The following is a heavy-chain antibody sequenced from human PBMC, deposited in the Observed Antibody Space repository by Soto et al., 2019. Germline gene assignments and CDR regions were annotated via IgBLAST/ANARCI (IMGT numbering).Heavy chain of an antibody. D-gene: IGHD3-22*01. CDR3: AKTYYYDSSGYYSYYYYGMDV. CDR2: ISAYNGNT. J-gene: IGHJ6*02. CDR1: GYTFTSYG. Sequence: ASVKVSCKASGYTFTSYGISWVRQAPGQGLEWMGWISAYNGNTNYAQKLQGRVTMTTDTSTSTAYMELRSLRSDDTAVYYCAKTYYYDSSGYYSYYYYGMDVWGQGTTVTVSS. V-gene: IGHV1-18*01.